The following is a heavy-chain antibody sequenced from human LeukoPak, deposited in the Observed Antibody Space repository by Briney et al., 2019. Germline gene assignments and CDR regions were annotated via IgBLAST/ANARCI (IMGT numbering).Heavy chain of an antibody. V-gene: IGHV3-21*01. D-gene: IGHD3-9*01. Sequence: GGSLRLSCAASGFTFSSYSMNWVRQAPGKGLEWVSSISSSSSYIYYADSVKGRFTISRDNAKNSLYLQMNSLRAEDTAVYYCARDLYSDGATVFDYWGQGTLVTVSS. CDR3: ARDLYSDGATVFDY. J-gene: IGHJ4*02. CDR2: ISSSSSYI. CDR1: GFTFSSYS.